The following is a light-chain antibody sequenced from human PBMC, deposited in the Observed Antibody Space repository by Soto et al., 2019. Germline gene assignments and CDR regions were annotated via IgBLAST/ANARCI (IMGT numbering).Light chain of an antibody. CDR2: SNN. CDR3: AAWDDSLNGPFYV. Sequence: QSVLTQPPSASGTPGQRVTISCSGSSSNIGSNTVNWYQQLPGTAPKLLIYSNNQRPSGVPDRFSGSKSVTSASLAISGLQSEDEADYYCAAWDDSLNGPFYVFGTGTKLTVL. J-gene: IGLJ1*01. CDR1: SSNIGSNT. V-gene: IGLV1-44*01.